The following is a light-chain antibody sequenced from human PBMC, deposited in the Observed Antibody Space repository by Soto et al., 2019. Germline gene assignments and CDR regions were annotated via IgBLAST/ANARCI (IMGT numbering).Light chain of an antibody. V-gene: IGLV1-44*01. CDR1: YSNIGSNP. CDR3: AAWDDSLNGQGV. Sequence: QPVLTQPPSVSGTPGQRVTISCSGSYSNIGSNPVNWYQQLPGTAPKLLIFTNDQRPSGVPDRFSGSKSGTSASLAISGLQSDDEADYYCAAWDDSLNGQGVFGGGTKLTVL. J-gene: IGLJ3*02. CDR2: TND.